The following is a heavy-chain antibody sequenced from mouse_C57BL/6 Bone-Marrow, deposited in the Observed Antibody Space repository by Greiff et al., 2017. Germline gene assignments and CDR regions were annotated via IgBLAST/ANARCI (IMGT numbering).Heavy chain of an antibody. Sequence: QVQLQQPGAELVKPGASVKLSCKASGYTFTNYWMHWVKQRPGQGLEWIGMMHPNVGSPDYNEKFKSEATLSVDKSSRTAYMELSSLTSEDSAVYYCARSYAYDDYTMDDWGQGNAVIVSS. CDR3: ARSYAYDDYTMDD. D-gene: IGHD2-2*01. J-gene: IGHJ4*01. CDR2: MHPNVGSP. V-gene: IGHV1-64*01. CDR1: GYTFTNYW.